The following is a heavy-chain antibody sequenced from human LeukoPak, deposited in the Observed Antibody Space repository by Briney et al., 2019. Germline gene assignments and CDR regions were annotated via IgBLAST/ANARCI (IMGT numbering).Heavy chain of an antibody. J-gene: IGHJ4*02. CDR2: IRSSSSYI. D-gene: IGHD6-13*01. Sequence: GGSLRLSCAASGFTFSSYSMNWVRQAPGKGLEWVSSIRSSSSYIYYADSVKGRFTISRDNAKNSLYLQMNSLRAEDTAVYYCAREIQPFKDLLYSSSSGVGYGDYWGQGTLVTVSS. V-gene: IGHV3-21*01. CDR3: AREIQPFKDLLYSSSSGVGYGDY. CDR1: GFTFSSYS.